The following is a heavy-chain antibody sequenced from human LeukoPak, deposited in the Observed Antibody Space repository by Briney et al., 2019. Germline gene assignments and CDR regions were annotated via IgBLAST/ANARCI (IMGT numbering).Heavy chain of an antibody. J-gene: IGHJ4*02. Sequence: ASVKVSCKVSGYTLTELSMHWVRQAPGQGLEWMGWISAYNGNTNYAQKLQGRVTMTTDTSTSTAYMELRSLRSDDTAVYYCAREMGQWLRLGPQPIGYWGQGTLVTVSS. CDR3: AREMGQWLRLGPQPIGY. D-gene: IGHD5-12*01. V-gene: IGHV1-18*01. CDR1: GYTLTELS. CDR2: ISAYNGNT.